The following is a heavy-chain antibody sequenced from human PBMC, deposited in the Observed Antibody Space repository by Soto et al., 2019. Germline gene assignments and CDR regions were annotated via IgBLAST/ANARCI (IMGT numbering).Heavy chain of an antibody. D-gene: IGHD2-21*02. CDR2: ISGYSGKT. V-gene: IGHV1-18*04. CDR1: GYTFSNYG. J-gene: IGHJ1*01. CDR3: AREENCGSDCYSPAEYAQH. Sequence: QVQLVQSGAEVKKPGASVKVSCKASGYTFSNYGISWVRQAPGQGLEWMGWISGYSGKTYDAERLQGRVTMTTDTSTSTASRELRSLRSDDTAVYYGAREENCGSDCYSPAEYAQHWGQGTLVTVSS.